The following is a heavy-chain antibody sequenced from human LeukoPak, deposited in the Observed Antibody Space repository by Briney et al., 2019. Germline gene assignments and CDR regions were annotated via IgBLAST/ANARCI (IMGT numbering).Heavy chain of an antibody. CDR2: INHSGST. J-gene: IGHJ3*02. D-gene: IGHD3-3*01. CDR3: ARRGLRFLEWLLFAFDI. CDR1: GGSFSGYY. V-gene: IGHV4-34*01. Sequence: SETLSLTCAVYGGSFSGYYRSWIRQPPGKGLEWIGEINHSGSTNYNPSLKSRVTISVDTSKNQFSLKLSSVTAADTAVYYCARRGLRFLEWLLFAFDIWGQGTMVTVSS.